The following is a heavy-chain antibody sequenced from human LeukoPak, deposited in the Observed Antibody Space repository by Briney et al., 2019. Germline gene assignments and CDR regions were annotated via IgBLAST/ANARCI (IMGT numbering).Heavy chain of an antibody. CDR3: AGSYHYYMDV. J-gene: IGHJ6*03. CDR1: GGSISNYY. Sequence: PSETLSLTCTVSGGSISNYYWSWIRQPLGKGLEWIRYISYIRSTKYNPPLKSRVTISEDTSKKQFSLKLSSVTAADTAVHYCAGSYHYYMDVWGKGTTVTVSS. CDR2: ISYIRST. V-gene: IGHV4-59*01.